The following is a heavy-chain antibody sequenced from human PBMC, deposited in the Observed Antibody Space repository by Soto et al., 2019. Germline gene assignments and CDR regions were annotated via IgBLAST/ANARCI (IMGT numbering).Heavy chain of an antibody. CDR2: ISSSSSYR. Sequence: GGSLRLSCAAFGFTFSSYPMSWVRQAPWKLLEWVSSISSSSSYRHYADSAQGRFPISRDNAHHSLYLQMNSLRAEATAVYYCARDRDDIVVVVAAFDAFDIWGQGTMVTVSS. CDR3: ARDRDDIVVVVAAFDAFDI. V-gene: IGHV3-21*01. CDR1: GFTFSSYP. D-gene: IGHD2-15*01. J-gene: IGHJ3*02.